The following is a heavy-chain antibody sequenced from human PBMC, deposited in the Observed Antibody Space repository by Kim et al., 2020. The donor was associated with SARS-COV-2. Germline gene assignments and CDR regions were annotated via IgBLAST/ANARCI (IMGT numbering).Heavy chain of an antibody. V-gene: IGHV3-33*01. D-gene: IGHD3-10*01. CDR2: IWYDGSNK. Sequence: GGSLRLSCAASGFTFSSYGMHWVRQAPGKGLEWVAVIWYDGSNKYYADSVKGRFTISRDNSKNTLYLQMNSLRAEDTAVYYCARGPLWFGGPLFDYWGQGTLVTVSS. J-gene: IGHJ4*02. CDR1: GFTFSSYG. CDR3: ARGPLWFGGPLFDY.